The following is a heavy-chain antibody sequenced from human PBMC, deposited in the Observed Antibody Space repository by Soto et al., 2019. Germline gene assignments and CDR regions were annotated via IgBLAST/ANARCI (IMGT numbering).Heavy chain of an antibody. Sequence: ASVKVSCKASGYTFTGYYMHWARQAPGQGLEWMGWINPNSGGTNYAQKFQGRVTMTRDTSISTAYMELSRLRSDDTAVYYCANIYYDGSGSYYYYYGMDVWGQGATVTVSS. CDR1: GYTFTGYY. D-gene: IGHD3-10*01. J-gene: IGHJ6*02. V-gene: IGHV1-2*02. CDR3: ANIYYDGSGSYYYYYGMDV. CDR2: INPNSGGT.